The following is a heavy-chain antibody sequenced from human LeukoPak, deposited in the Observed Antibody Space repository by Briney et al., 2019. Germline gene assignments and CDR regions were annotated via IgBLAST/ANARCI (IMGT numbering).Heavy chain of an antibody. CDR2: ISAYNGNT. J-gene: IGHJ6*03. Sequence: GASVKVSCKASGYTFTSYGISWVRQAPGQGLEWMGWISAYNGNTNYAQKLQGRVTMTTDTSTSTAYMELRSLRSDDTAVYYCARVGFGILPFYYYYMDVWGKGTTVTVSS. CDR3: ARVGFGILPFYYYYMDV. V-gene: IGHV1-18*01. D-gene: IGHD2-15*01. CDR1: GYTFTSYG.